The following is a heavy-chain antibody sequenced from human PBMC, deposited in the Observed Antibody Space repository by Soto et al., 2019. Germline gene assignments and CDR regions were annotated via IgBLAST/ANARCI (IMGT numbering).Heavy chain of an antibody. CDR3: AKSEKKLIVVVVANPIQH. Sequence: EVQLLESGGVLVQPGGSLRLSCAASGFTFSRYAISWVRQAPGKGLEWVSAISGSGGSTYYADSVKGRFTISRDNYKNTLYLQMNSLRAEDTAVYYCAKSEKKLIVVVVANPIQHWGQGTLVTVSS. D-gene: IGHD2-15*01. V-gene: IGHV3-23*01. J-gene: IGHJ1*01. CDR1: GFTFSRYA. CDR2: ISGSGGST.